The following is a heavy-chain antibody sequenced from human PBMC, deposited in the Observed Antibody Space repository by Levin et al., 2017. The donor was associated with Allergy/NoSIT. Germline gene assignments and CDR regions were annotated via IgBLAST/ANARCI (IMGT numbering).Heavy chain of an antibody. J-gene: IGHJ3*02. CDR3: ARPGAGAGFDI. CDR2: INHGGST. Sequence: PSETLSLTCAVYGGSFSGYHWTWIRQPPGKGLEWIGEINHGGSTNCNPSLKSRVTILVHTSQNQFSLKLSSVTAADTAVYYCARPGAGAGFDIWGQGTMVTVSS. CDR1: GGSFSGYH. V-gene: IGHV4-34*01. D-gene: IGHD7-27*01.